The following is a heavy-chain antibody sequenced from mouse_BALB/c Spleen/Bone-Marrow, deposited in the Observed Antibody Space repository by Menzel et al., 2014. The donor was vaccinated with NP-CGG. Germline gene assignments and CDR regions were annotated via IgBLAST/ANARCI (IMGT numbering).Heavy chain of an antibody. Sequence: EVKLVESGGGLVKSGGSLKLSCAASGLTFSNYGMSWVRQTPEKRLEWVATISGGGSYTFYSDSVKGRFTISRDNAKNNLYLQLSSLRSEDTALYYCARHAYYDQTEVSFVYWGQGTLVTVSA. CDR2: ISGGGSYT. V-gene: IGHV5-9-2*01. CDR1: GLTFSNYG. J-gene: IGHJ3*01. CDR3: ARHAYYDQTEVSFVY. D-gene: IGHD2-4*01.